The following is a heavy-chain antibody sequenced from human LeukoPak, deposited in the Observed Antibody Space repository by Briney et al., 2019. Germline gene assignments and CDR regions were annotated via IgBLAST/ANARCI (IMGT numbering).Heavy chain of an antibody. Sequence: PGRSLRLSCVASGFTFEDYAMHWVRQAPGKGLEWVAFIRYDGSNKYYADSVKGRFTISRDNSKNTLYLQMNSLRAEDTAVYYCAKDLRYCSSTSCPHYYYYMDVWGKGTTVTVSS. D-gene: IGHD2-2*01. CDR2: IRYDGSNK. CDR1: GFTFEDYA. V-gene: IGHV3-30*02. CDR3: AKDLRYCSSTSCPHYYYYMDV. J-gene: IGHJ6*03.